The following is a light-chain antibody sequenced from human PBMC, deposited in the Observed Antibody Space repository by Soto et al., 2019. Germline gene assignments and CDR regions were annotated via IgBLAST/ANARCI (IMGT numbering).Light chain of an antibody. CDR3: QSNDITLSVV. CDR2: GNS. V-gene: IGLV1-40*01. CDR1: SSNIGTGYD. J-gene: IGLJ2*01. Sequence: QSVLTQPPSVSGAPGQRVTISCTGSSSNIGTGYDVHWYQQLPVTAPKLLIYGNSNRPSGVPDRFSGSKSGTSASLAITGLQAEDEADYYCQSNDITLSVVFGGGTKVTVL.